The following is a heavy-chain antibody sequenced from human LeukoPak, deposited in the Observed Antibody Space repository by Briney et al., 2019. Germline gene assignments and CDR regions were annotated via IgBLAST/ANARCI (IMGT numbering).Heavy chain of an antibody. D-gene: IGHD6-13*01. J-gene: IGHJ4*02. V-gene: IGHV3-23*01. CDR1: GFTFSSYA. CDR2: ISGSGGST. Sequence: RPGGSLRLSCAASGFTFSSYAMSWVRQAPGKGLEWVSAISGSGGSTYYADSVKGRFTISRDNSKNTLYLQMNSLRAEDTAVYYCARGSPLSYSSSWFFDYWGQGTLVTVSS. CDR3: ARGSPLSYSSSWFFDY.